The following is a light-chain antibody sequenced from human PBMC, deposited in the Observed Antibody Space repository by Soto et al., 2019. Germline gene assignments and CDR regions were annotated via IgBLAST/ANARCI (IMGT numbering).Light chain of an antibody. CDR1: QGISSW. V-gene: IGKV1D-12*01. CDR2: AAS. J-gene: IGKJ5*01. CDR3: XXXXXXXPX. Sequence: DIQMTQSPSSVSASVGDRVTITCRASQGISSWLAWYQQKPGKAPKLLIYAASSLQSGVPSRFSGSGSGTDFTLTISSLQPEDFATXXXXXXXXXXPXFGQGTRLEI.